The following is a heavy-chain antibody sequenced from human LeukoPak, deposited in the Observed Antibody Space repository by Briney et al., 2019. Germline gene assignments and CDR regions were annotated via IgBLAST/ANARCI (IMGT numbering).Heavy chain of an antibody. V-gene: IGHV3-48*03. D-gene: IGHD3-9*01. CDR3: ARDTLNGPFVISLDY. Sequence: GGSLRLSCAASGFSFSSYEMNWVRQAPGKGLEWVSHISSDGHVETYVDSVRGRFTMSRDNAKNFLFLQMSGLRAEDTAVYYCARDTLNGPFVISLDYWGQGALVTVSS. CDR1: GFSFSSYE. CDR2: ISSDGHVE. J-gene: IGHJ4*02.